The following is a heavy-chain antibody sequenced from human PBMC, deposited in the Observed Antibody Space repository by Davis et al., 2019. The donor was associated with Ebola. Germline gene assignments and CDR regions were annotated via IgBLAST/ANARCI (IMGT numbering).Heavy chain of an antibody. CDR3: ATHRSRRIADRPFDY. CDR2: INSDGSST. J-gene: IGHJ4*02. Sequence: HTGGSLRLSCAASGFTFSSYWMHWVRQAPGKGLVWVSRINSDGSSTSYADSVKGRFTISRDNSKNTVDFHMNNLIADDTAVYYCATHRSRRIADRPFDYWGQGTLVTVSS. CDR1: GFTFSSYW. D-gene: IGHD2-15*01. V-gene: IGHV3-74*01.